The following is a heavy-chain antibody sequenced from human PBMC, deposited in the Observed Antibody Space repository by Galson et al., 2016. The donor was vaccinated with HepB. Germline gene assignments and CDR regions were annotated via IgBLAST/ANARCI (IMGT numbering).Heavy chain of an antibody. V-gene: IGHV3-23*01. CDR3: ARNRDSGGWYDVFDT. D-gene: IGHD6-19*01. Sequence: SLRLSCAGSGFNFSNYAMAWVRQAQGKGLEWVSGISRSGDKTYHADSVEGRFVISRDNSKKTVDLQMFSLRGEDTATYFCARNRDSGGWYDVFDTWGQGTWVTVSS. CDR2: ISRSGDKT. J-gene: IGHJ5*01. CDR1: GFNFSNYA.